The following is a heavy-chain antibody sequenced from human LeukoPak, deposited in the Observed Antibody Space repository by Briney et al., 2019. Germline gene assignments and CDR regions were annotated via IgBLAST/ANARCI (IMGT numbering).Heavy chain of an antibody. D-gene: IGHD3-9*01. CDR2: INTNTGNP. V-gene: IGHV7-4-1*02. CDR1: GYTFTSYA. J-gene: IGHJ4*02. Sequence: ASVKVSCKASGYTFTSYAMNWVRQAPGQGLEWMGWINTNTGNPTYAQGYTGRFVFSLDTSVSTAYLQISSLKAEDTAVYYCARKASPLRYFDWLLLSSYFDYWGQGTLVTVSS. CDR3: ARKASPLRYFDWLLLSSYFDY.